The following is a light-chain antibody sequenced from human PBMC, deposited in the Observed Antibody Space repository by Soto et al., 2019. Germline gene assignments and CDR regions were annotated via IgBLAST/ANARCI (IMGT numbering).Light chain of an antibody. CDR1: SSNIGACYD. CDR2: GNS. V-gene: IGLV1-40*01. Sequence: QSVLTQPPSVSGAPGQRVTISCTGSSSNIGACYDVHWYQQLPGTAPKLLIYGNSNRPSGVPDRFSGSKSGTSASLAITGLQAEDEADYYCQTYYSSRSGRVFGGGTKLTVL. J-gene: IGLJ3*02. CDR3: QTYYSSRSGRV.